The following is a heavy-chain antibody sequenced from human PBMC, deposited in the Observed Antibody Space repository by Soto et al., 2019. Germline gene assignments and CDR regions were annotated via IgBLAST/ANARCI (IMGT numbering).Heavy chain of an antibody. CDR2: ISYDGSNK. CDR3: ARDEAAGSLDY. V-gene: IGHV3-30*04. J-gene: IGHJ4*02. CDR1: GFTFSSYA. D-gene: IGHD6-25*01. Sequence: EGSLRLSCAASGFTFSSYAMHWVRQAPGKGLEWVAVISYDGSNKYYADSVKGRFTISRDNSKNTLYLQMNSLRAEDTAVYYCARDEAAGSLDYWGQGTLVTVSS.